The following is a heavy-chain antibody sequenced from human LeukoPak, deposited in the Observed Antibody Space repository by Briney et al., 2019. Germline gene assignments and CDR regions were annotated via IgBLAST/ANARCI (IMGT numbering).Heavy chain of an antibody. CDR1: GFTFSNAW. CDR3: TTEFIAAAGTSEPFDY. D-gene: IGHD6-13*01. V-gene: IGHV3-15*01. J-gene: IGHJ4*02. Sequence: PGGSLRLSCAASGFTFSNAWMSLVRQAPGKGLEWVGRIKSKTDGGTTDYAAPVKGRFTISRDDSKNTLYLQMNSLKTEDTAVYYCTTEFIAAAGTSEPFDYWGQGTLVTVSS. CDR2: IKSKTDGGTT.